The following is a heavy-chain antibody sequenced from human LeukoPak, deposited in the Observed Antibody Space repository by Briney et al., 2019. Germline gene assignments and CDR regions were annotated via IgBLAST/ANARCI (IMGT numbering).Heavy chain of an antibody. D-gene: IGHD1-14*01. V-gene: IGHV3-74*01. Sequence: GGSLRLSCAASGFTFSNYWMHWDRQAPGKGLVWVSRIYTDGSSTNYADSVKGRFTISRDNAKNTLYLQMNSLRGEDTAVYYCARGASNRFDYWGQGTLVTVSS. J-gene: IGHJ4*02. CDR2: IYTDGSST. CDR3: ARGASNRFDY. CDR1: GFTFSNYW.